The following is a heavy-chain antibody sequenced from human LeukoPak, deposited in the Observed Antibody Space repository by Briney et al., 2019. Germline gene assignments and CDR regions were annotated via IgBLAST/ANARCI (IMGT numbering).Heavy chain of an antibody. CDR1: GFTFSSYA. D-gene: IGHD2-2*01. J-gene: IGHJ5*02. Sequence: GGSLRLSCAASGFTFSSYAMSWVRQAPGKGLEWVSAISGSGGSTYYADSVKGRFTISRDNSKNTLYLQMNSLRAEDTTVYYCAKVGYQLLLTWFDPWGQGTLVTVSS. V-gene: IGHV3-23*01. CDR3: AKVGYQLLLTWFDP. CDR2: ISGSGGST.